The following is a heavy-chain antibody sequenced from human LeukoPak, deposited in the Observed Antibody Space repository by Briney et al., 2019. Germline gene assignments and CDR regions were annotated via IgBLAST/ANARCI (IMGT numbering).Heavy chain of an antibody. Sequence: ASVKVSCKASGGTFSSYAISWVRQAPGQGLEWMGRIIPILGIANYAQKFQGRVTITADKSTSTAYMELSSLRSEDTAVYYCARDRDYDFWSDYDAFDIWGQGTMVTVSS. CDR2: IIPILGIA. V-gene: IGHV1-69*04. CDR3: ARDRDYDFWSDYDAFDI. J-gene: IGHJ3*02. CDR1: GGTFSSYA. D-gene: IGHD3-3*01.